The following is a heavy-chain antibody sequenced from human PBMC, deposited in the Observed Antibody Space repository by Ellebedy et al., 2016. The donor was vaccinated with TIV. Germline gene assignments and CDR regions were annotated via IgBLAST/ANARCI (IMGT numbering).Heavy chain of an antibody. Sequence: GGSLRLXXAGSGFTFRVYAMAWVRQAPGRGLEWVSGINNKGDGPSYADSVMGRFTISRDNSKNTVSLQMGDLRTEDTAVYYCAKNRGASGMPSYFMDVWGKGTTVTVSS. CDR3: AKNRGASGMPSYFMDV. V-gene: IGHV3-23*01. D-gene: IGHD3-10*01. CDR2: INNKGDGP. CDR1: GFTFRVYA. J-gene: IGHJ6*03.